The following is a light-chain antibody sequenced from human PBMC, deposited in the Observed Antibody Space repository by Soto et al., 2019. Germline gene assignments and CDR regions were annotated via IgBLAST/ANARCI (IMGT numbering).Light chain of an antibody. J-gene: IGKJ2*01. CDR3: QQLNIYPST. CDR2: AAS. V-gene: IGKV1-9*01. CDR1: QAIANY. Sequence: DIPLTQSPSFRSASVGDRVTITCRASQAIANYFGWYQQRPGKAPTLLIHAASTLHSGVPSRFSGSGYGTDFTLTINNLQPEDSATYFCQQLNIYPSTFGQGTNLDIK.